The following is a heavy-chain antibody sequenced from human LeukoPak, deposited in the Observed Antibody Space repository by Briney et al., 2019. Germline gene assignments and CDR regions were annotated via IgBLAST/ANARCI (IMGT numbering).Heavy chain of an antibody. J-gene: IGHJ3*02. CDR1: GFTFSSYA. CDR2: ISGSGGST. CDR3: AKEKKPATPRGDAFDI. Sequence: GGSLRLSCAASGFTFSSYAMSWVRQAPGKWLEWVSAISGSGGSTYYADSVKGRFTISRDNSKNTLYLQMNSLRAEDTAVYYCAKEKKPATPRGDAFDIWGQGTMVTVSS. D-gene: IGHD2-2*01. V-gene: IGHV3-23*01.